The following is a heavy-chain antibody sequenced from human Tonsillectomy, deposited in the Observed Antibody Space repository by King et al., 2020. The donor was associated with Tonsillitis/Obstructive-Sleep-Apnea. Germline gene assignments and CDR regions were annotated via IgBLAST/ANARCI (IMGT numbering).Heavy chain of an antibody. J-gene: IGHJ4*02. CDR3: TFFNYGDYQFYFDY. V-gene: IGHV3-49*04. CDR1: GLTFGDYA. D-gene: IGHD4-17*01. CDR2: IRSEAYGGTT. Sequence: VQLVESGRGLVQPGRSLRLSCTASGLTFGDYAMSWVRQAPGKGPEWVGFIRSEAYGGTTEYAASVKGRFTISRDDSKSIAYLQMNSLKTEDTAVYYCTFFNYGDYQFYFDYWGQGTLVTVSS.